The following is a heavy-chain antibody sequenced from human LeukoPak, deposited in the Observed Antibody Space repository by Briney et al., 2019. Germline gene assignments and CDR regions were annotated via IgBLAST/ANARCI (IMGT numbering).Heavy chain of an antibody. Sequence: GESLQISCKGSGSSFASHWIGWVRQMPGKGLEWMGIIYPGDSDTRYSPSFQGQVTISADKSISTAYLQWSSLKASDTAMYYCARGVNIAASPGSSWFDPWGQGTLVTVSS. CDR1: GSSFASHW. CDR2: IYPGDSDT. D-gene: IGHD6-13*01. J-gene: IGHJ5*02. CDR3: ARGVNIAASPGSSWFDP. V-gene: IGHV5-51*01.